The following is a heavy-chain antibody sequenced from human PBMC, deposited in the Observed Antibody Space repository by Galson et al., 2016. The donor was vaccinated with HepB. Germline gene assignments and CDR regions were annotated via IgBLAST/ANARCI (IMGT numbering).Heavy chain of an antibody. CDR2: FSGSGGST. J-gene: IGHJ4*02. CDR3: AKSPPVNMAVPYFDY. Sequence: SLRLSCAASGFTFSTSAMSWVRQAPGKGLEWVSTFSGSGGSTYYADSVKGRFTISRDNSKNTLYLQMNTLRAEVTAVYYCAKSPPVNMAVPYFDYWGQGTLVTVSS. CDR1: GFTFSTSA. V-gene: IGHV3-23*01. D-gene: IGHD6-19*01.